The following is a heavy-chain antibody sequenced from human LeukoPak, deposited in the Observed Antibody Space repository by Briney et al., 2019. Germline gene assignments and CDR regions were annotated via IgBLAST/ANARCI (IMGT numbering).Heavy chain of an antibody. CDR3: ARGRSSGWYIDPPYCFDY. CDR1: GGSFSSYY. Sequence: SETLSLTCAVYGGSFSSYYWSWIRQPPGKGLEWIGEINHSGSTNYNPSLKSRVTISVDTSKNQFSLKLSSVTAADTAVYYCARGRSSGWYIDPPYCFDYWGQGTLVTVSS. CDR2: INHSGST. V-gene: IGHV4-34*01. D-gene: IGHD6-19*01. J-gene: IGHJ4*02.